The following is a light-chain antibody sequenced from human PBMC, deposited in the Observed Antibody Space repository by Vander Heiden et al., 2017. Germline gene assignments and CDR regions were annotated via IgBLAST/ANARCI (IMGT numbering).Light chain of an antibody. CDR3: QSYDNSLSVSGV. CDR2: GNN. CDR1: SSNIGAGDV. Sequence: QPVLTQPSSVSGAPGQRVTISCTRSSSNIGAGDVVHWFQQLPGTAPKLLIYGNNNRPSGVPDRFSGSKSGTSASLAITGLQAEDEADYYCQSYDNSLSVSGVFGGGTKLTVL. J-gene: IGLJ3*02. V-gene: IGLV1-40*01.